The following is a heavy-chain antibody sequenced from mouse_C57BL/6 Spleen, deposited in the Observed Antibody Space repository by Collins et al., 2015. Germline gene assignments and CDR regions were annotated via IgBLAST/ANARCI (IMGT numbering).Heavy chain of an antibody. CDR2: ISSGSSTI. CDR1: GFTFSSFG. V-gene: IGHV5-17*02. CDR3: ARHGWAWFAY. D-gene: IGHD1-2*01. Sequence: DVQLVESGGGLVQPGGSRKLSCAASGFTFSSFGMHWVRQAPEKGLEWVAYISSGSSTIYYADTVKGRFTISRDNPKNTLFLQMTSLRSEDTAMYYCARHGWAWFAYWGQGTLVTVSA. J-gene: IGHJ3*01.